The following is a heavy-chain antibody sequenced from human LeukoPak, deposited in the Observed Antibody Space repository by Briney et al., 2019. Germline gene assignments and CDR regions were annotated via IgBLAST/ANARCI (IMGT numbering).Heavy chain of an antibody. CDR2: ISGSGDNT. J-gene: IGHJ4*02. CDR3: AKDFVVVPGNVNYFDY. D-gene: IGHD2-21*02. V-gene: IGHV3-23*01. Sequence: PGGSLRLSCAVSGFTFSNYAMSWVRQAPGKWLEWVSAISGSGDNTYYADSVKGRFTVSRDNSKNTLYVQMKSLRAEDTAVYYCAKDFVVVPGNVNYFDYWGQGTLVTVSS. CDR1: GFTFSNYA.